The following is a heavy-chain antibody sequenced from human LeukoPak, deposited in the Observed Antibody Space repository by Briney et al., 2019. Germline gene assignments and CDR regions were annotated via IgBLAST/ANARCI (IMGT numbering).Heavy chain of an antibody. J-gene: IGHJ4*02. Sequence: EGSLRLSCAASGFTFSSYAMSWVRQAPGKGLEWVSAISGSSATIFYADSVKGRFTISRDNSKNTLYLQMNSLRAEDTAIYHCAKGKESGSNRARLYDYWGQGTLVTVSS. D-gene: IGHD1-26*01. CDR1: GFTFSSYA. V-gene: IGHV3-23*01. CDR2: ISGSSATI. CDR3: AKGKESGSNRARLYDY.